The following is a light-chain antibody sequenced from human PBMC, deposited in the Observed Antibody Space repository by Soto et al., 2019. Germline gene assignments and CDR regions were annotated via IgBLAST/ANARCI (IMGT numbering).Light chain of an antibody. CDR1: QSISSY. V-gene: IGKV1-39*01. CDR2: AAS. CDR3: QQSYSTPRT. Sequence: IQMTHSPPSLSASVGDRVTITCRASQSISSYLNWYQQKPGKAPKLLIYAASSLQSGVPSRFSGSGSGTDFTLTISSLQPEDFATYYCQQSYSTPRTFGQGTKVDI. J-gene: IGKJ1*01.